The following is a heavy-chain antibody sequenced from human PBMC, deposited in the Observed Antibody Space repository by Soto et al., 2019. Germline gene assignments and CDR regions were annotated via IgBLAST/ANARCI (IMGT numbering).Heavy chain of an antibody. CDR3: ARVGRLRYYYYYMDV. J-gene: IGHJ6*03. CDR1: GGSFSGYY. Sequence: PSETLSLTCAVYGGSFSGYYWSWIRQPPGKGLEWIGEINHSGSTNYNPPLKSRVTISVDTSKNQFSLKLSSVTAADTSVYYCARVGRLRYYYYYMDVWGKGTTVTAP. CDR2: INHSGST. V-gene: IGHV4-34*01. D-gene: IGHD4-17*01.